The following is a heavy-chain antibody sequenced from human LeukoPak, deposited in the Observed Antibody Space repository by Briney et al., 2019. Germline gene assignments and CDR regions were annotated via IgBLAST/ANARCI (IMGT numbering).Heavy chain of an antibody. CDR2: INHSGST. CDR1: GGSFSGYY. CDR3: ARVRYSSSTYFDY. J-gene: IGHJ4*02. V-gene: IGHV4-34*01. D-gene: IGHD6-6*01. Sequence: SETLSLTCAVYGGSFSGYYWSWIRQPPGKGLEWIGEINHSGSTNYNPSLKSRVTISVDTSKNQFSLKLSSVTAADTAVHYCARVRYSSSTYFDYWGQGTLVTVSS.